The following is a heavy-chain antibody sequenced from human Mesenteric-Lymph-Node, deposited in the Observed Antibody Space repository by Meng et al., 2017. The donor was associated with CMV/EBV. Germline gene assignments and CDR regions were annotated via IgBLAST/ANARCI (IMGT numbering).Heavy chain of an antibody. D-gene: IGHD1-26*01. CDR2: ISAYNGNT. Sequence: FTSYGISWVRQAPGQGLEWMGWISAYNGNTNYAQKLQGRVTMTTDTSTSTAYMELRSLRSDDTAVYYCARGASGSYFPPHYYYGMDVWGQGTMVTVSS. V-gene: IGHV1-18*01. CDR1: FTSYG. CDR3: ARGASGSYFPPHYYYGMDV. J-gene: IGHJ6*02.